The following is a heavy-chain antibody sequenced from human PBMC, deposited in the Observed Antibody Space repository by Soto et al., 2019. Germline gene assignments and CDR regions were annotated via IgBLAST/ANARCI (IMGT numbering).Heavy chain of an antibody. D-gene: IGHD1-26*01. Sequence: QVQLVESGGGVVQPGRSLRLSCAASGFTFSSYGMHWVRQAPGKGLEWVAVIWYDGSNKYYADSVKGRFTISRDNSKNTLYLQMNGLRAEDTAVYYCARGGGAFDIWGQGTMVTVSS. J-gene: IGHJ3*02. CDR1: GFTFSSYG. CDR3: ARGGGAFDI. V-gene: IGHV3-33*01. CDR2: IWYDGSNK.